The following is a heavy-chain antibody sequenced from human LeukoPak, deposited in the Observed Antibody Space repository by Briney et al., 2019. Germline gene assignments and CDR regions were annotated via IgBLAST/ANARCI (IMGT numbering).Heavy chain of an antibody. CDR1: GFTFSSYG. V-gene: IGHV3-23*01. Sequence: GGSLRLSCAASGFTFSSYGMHWVRQAPGKGLEWVSAISGSGGSTYYADSVKGRFTISRDNSKNTLYLQMSSLRAEDSAVYSCAKASADDTYYFDYWGQGTLVTVSS. CDR2: ISGSGGST. CDR3: AKASADDTYYFDY. J-gene: IGHJ4*02. D-gene: IGHD3-22*01.